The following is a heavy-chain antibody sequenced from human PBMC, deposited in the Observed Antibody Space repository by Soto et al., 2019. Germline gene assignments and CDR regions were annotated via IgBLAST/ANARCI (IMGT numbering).Heavy chain of an antibody. CDR2: ITAATGTT. CDR3: AKAKGRSNFYYSGLDV. J-gene: IGHJ6*02. CDR1: GFTFGSYG. V-gene: IGHV3-23*01. D-gene: IGHD1-26*01. Sequence: EVQLLESGGGLVQPGGSLRLSCAASGFTFGSYGMTWVRQAPGKGLECVSGITAATGTTYYADSVKGRFTISRDLSTNTLFLQMNSLRAADSAVYYCAKAKGRSNFYYSGLDVWGQGTKVTVSS.